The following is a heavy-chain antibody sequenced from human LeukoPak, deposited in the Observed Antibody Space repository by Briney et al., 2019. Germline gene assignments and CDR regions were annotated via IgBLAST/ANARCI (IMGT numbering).Heavy chain of an antibody. CDR3: ASEIDSSGYALDY. V-gene: IGHV3-30*02. Sequence: GGSLRLSCAASGFTFSSYGMHWVRQAPGKGLEWVAFIRYDGSNKYYADSVKGRFTISRDNSKNTLYLQMNSLRAEDTAVYYCASEIDSSGYALDYWGQGTLVTVSS. CDR1: GFTFSSYG. D-gene: IGHD3-22*01. CDR2: IRYDGSNK. J-gene: IGHJ4*02.